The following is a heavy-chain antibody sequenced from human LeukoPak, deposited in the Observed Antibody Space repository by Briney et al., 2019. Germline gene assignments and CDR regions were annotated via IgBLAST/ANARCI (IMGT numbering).Heavy chain of an antibody. J-gene: IGHJ5*02. Sequence: PSETLSLTCTVSGGSISSSSYYWGWIRQPPGKGLEWIGSIYYSGSTYYNPSLKSRVTISVDTSKYQFSLKLSSVTAADTAVYYCARVGIVVVVAAVTYNWFDPWGQGTLVTVSS. D-gene: IGHD2-15*01. CDR1: GGSISSSSYY. V-gene: IGHV4-39*07. CDR3: ARVGIVVVVAAVTYNWFDP. CDR2: IYYSGST.